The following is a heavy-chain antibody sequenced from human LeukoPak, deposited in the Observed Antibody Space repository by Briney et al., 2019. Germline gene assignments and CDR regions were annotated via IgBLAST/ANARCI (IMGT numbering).Heavy chain of an antibody. V-gene: IGHV4-34*01. Sequence: PSETLSLTCAVSGRSFTTYHWSWIRQSPGKGPEWIGEVKTSAITNYNPSLESRVTISVDMSKNQFSLNLRSVTAADAAIYYCASQMLEWYGLDVWGQGTTVIVSS. J-gene: IGHJ6*02. D-gene: IGHD3-3*01. CDR1: GRSFTTYH. CDR2: VKTSAIT. CDR3: ASQMLEWYGLDV.